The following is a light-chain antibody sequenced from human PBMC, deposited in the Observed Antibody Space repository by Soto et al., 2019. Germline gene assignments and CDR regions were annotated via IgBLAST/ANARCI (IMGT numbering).Light chain of an antibody. V-gene: IGKV1-33*01. CDR2: DVS. CDR1: QDIRNH. CDR3: QHYDDLVT. J-gene: IGKJ4*01. Sequence: DIQMTQSPSSLSASAGDRVIITCQASQDIRNHLNWYQQKPGKAPKLLIYDVSNLATGVPPKFSGGGSGTDFTLTTSSLQPEDIATYYCQHYDDLVTFGGGTKVEIK.